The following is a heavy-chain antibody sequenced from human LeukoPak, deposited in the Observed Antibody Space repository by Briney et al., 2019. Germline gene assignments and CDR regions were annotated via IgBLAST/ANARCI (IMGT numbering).Heavy chain of an antibody. CDR2: INFSGNT. CDR3: ARSSSSLGMY. V-gene: IGHV4-39*01. J-gene: IGHJ4*02. Sequence: SETLSLTCTVSGGSISSTSYYWGWIRQPPGKGLEWIGSINFSGNTYYNPSLKSRVTISLDTSKNQFSLKVSSVTAADTAVYYCARSSSSLGMYWGQGALVTVSS. CDR1: GGSISSTSYY. D-gene: IGHD1-14*01.